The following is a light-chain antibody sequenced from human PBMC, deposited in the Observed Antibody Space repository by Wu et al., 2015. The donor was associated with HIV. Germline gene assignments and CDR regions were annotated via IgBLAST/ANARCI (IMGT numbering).Light chain of an antibody. V-gene: IGKV1-NL1*01. CDR1: QAIGSS. CDR3: QQYFNTPRT. Sequence: DIQMTQSPSSLSASVGDRVTITCRASQAIGSSLAWYQQRPGKVPKLLLYGASRLESGVPSRFSGDKSGTHYTLTISSLQPEDFATYYCQQYFNTPRTFGPGTKVDIK. J-gene: IGKJ3*01. CDR2: GAS.